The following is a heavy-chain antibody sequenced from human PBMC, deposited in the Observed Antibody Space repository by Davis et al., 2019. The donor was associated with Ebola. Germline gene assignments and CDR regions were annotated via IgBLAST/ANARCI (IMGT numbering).Heavy chain of an antibody. CDR3: ARVLLITMVRGVIIRPIDY. V-gene: IGHV4-39*07. CDR2: IYHSGST. Sequence: SETLSLTCTVSGGSISSSSYYWGWIRQPPGKGLEWIGSIYHSGSTYYNPSLKSRVTISVDTSKNQFSLKLSSVTAADTAVYYCARVLLITMVRGVIIRPIDYWGQGTLVTVSS. J-gene: IGHJ4*02. CDR1: GGSISSSSYY. D-gene: IGHD3-10*01.